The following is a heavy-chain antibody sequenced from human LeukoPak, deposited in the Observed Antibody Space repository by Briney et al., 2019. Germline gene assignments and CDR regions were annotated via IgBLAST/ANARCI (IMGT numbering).Heavy chain of an antibody. V-gene: IGHV3-9*01. Sequence: GRSLRLSCAASGFTFDDYAMHWVRQAPGKGLEWVSGISWNSGSIGYAESVKGRFTISRDNSKNTLYLQMNSLRAEDTALYYASGHGSSSYWGQGTLVAVSS. CDR2: ISWNSGSI. CDR3: SGHGSSSY. J-gene: IGHJ4*02. D-gene: IGHD6-13*01. CDR1: GFTFDDYA.